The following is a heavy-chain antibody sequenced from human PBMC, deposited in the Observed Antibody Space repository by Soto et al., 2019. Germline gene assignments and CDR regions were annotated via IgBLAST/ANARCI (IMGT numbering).Heavy chain of an antibody. J-gene: IGHJ5*02. CDR3: AGELGQYGNYRFAP. D-gene: IGHD3-16*01. CDR1: GFTFSDYG. V-gene: IGHV3-33*01. Sequence: QVQLVESGGGVVQPGRSLRLSCAASGFTFSDYGMHWVRQTPGKGLEWVALIWHDGNEKYYADSAKGRFTVSRDNSKKRLYLQINSLRAEDTALYYWAGELGQYGNYRFAPWGQGTLVAVSS. CDR2: IWHDGNEK.